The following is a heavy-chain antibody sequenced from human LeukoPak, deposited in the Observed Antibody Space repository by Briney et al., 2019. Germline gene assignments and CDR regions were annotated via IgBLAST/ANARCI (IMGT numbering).Heavy chain of an antibody. CDR3: STAYYYYGMDV. CDR2: IKSKTDGGTT. V-gene: IGHV3-15*01. J-gene: IGHJ6*02. Sequence: GGSLRLSCAASGFTFSNAWMSWVRQAPGKGLEWVGRIKSKTDGGTTDYAAPVKGRFTISRDDSENTLYLQMNSLKTEDTAVYYCSTAYYYYGMDVWGQGTTVTVSS. CDR1: GFTFSNAW.